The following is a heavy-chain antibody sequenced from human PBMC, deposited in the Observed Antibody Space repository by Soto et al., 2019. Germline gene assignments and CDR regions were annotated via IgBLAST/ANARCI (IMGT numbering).Heavy chain of an antibody. CDR2: ISYDGSNK. Sequence: GGSLRLSCAASGFTFSSYGMHWVRQAPGKGLEWVAVISYDGSNKYYADSVKGRFTISRDNSKNTLYLQMNSLRAEDTAVYYCAKDHWQWLTRQDYFDYWGQGTLVTVSS. D-gene: IGHD6-19*01. CDR1: GFTFSSYG. V-gene: IGHV3-30*18. J-gene: IGHJ4*02. CDR3: AKDHWQWLTRQDYFDY.